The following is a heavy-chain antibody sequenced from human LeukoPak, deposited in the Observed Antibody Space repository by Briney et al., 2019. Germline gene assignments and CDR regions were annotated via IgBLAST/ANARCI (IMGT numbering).Heavy chain of an antibody. V-gene: IGHV1-69*04. CDR2: IIPIFGIA. CDR1: GGTFSSYA. D-gene: IGHD5-24*01. Sequence: SVKVSCKASGGTFSSYAISWVRQAPGQGLEWMGRIIPIFGIANYAQKFQGRVTITADKSTSTAYMEPSSLRSEDTAVYYCARDRDGYNYDYWGQGTLVTVSS. CDR3: ARDRDGYNYDY. J-gene: IGHJ4*02.